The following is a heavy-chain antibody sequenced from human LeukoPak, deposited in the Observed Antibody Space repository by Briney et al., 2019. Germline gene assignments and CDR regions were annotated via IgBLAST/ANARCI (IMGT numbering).Heavy chain of an antibody. CDR1: GGSISSSSYY. D-gene: IGHD3-10*01. CDR2: IYYSGST. V-gene: IGHV4-39*07. J-gene: IGHJ4*02. CDR3: ARFSITMVRGVNTVFDY. Sequence: SETLSLTCTVSGGSISSSSYYWGWIRQPPGKGLEWIGSIYYSGSTYYNPSLKSRVTISVDTSKNQFSLKLSSVTAADTAVYYCARFSITMVRGVNTVFDYWGQGTLVTVSS.